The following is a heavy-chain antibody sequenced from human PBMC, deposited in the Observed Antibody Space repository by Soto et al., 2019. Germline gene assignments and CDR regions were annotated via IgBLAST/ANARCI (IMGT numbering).Heavy chain of an antibody. CDR1: GFTFSSYA. V-gene: IGHV3-30-3*01. D-gene: IGHD3-9*01. J-gene: IGHJ6*02. CDR3: AREPSVGRLVNPDYYYYYGMDV. CDR2: ISYDGSNK. Sequence: GGSLRLSCAASGFTFSSYAMHWVRQAPGKGLEWVAVISYDGSNKYYADSVKGRFTISRDNSKNTLYLQMNSLRAEDTAVYYCAREPSVGRLVNPDYYYYYGMDVWGQGTTVTVSS.